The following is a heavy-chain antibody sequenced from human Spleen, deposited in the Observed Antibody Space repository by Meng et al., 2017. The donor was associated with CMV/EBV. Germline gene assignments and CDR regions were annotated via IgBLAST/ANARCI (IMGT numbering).Heavy chain of an antibody. D-gene: IGHD1-14*01. J-gene: IGHJ4*02. CDR1: GGYISTGNYY. V-gene: IGHV4-31*03. CDR3: ARGSGGITGFDS. Sequence: TVCGGYISTGNYYWSWIRQHPGKGLEWIGYIYYSGGTYYNPSLKSRATISVDTSKNQFSLELISVTAADTAVFYCARGSGGITGFDSWGQGTLVTVSS. CDR2: IYYSGGT.